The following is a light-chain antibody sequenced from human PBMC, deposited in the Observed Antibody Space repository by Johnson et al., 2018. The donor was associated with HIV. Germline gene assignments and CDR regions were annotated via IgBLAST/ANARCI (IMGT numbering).Light chain of an antibody. CDR3: GTWDSSLSVSYV. CDR1: SSNIGNNY. Sequence: QSVLTQPPSVSAAPGQKVTIPCSGSSSNIGNNYVSWYQHLPGTAPKLLIYENNKRPSGSPDRFSGSKSGTSATLDITGLQTGDEADDYCGTWDSSLSVSYVFGPGTKVTVL. J-gene: IGLJ1*01. CDR2: ENN. V-gene: IGLV1-51*02.